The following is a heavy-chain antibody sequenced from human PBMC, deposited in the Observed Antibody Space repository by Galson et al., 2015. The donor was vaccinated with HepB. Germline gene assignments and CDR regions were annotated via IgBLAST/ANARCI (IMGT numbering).Heavy chain of an antibody. CDR1: GFTFSSYS. CDR3: AKGVGGNYGGRFDY. Sequence: SLRLSCAASGFTFSSYSINWVRQAPGKGLEWVSSISSSSYIYYADSVKGRFTISRDNAKNSLYLQMNSLRAEDTAVYYCAKGVGGNYGGRFDYWGQGTLVTVSS. D-gene: IGHD3-16*01. CDR2: ISSSSYI. J-gene: IGHJ4*02. V-gene: IGHV3-21*04.